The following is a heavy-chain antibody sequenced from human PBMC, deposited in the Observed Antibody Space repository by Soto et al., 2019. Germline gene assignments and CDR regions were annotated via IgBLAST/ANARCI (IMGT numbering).Heavy chain of an antibody. J-gene: IGHJ4*02. CDR2: IIPILGTA. CDR1: GGPFSSYA. CDR3: ARDQRYYDSSGYTGYFDY. Sequence: SVKVCCKASGGPFSSYAISWDRQAPGQGLEWMGGIIPILGTANYAQKFQGRVTITADESTSTAYMELSRLRSEDTAVYYCARDQRYYDSSGYTGYFDYWGQGTMVTGSS. D-gene: IGHD3-22*01. V-gene: IGHV1-69*13.